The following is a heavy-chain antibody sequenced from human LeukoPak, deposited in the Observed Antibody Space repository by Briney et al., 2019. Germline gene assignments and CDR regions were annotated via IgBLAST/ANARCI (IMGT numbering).Heavy chain of an antibody. J-gene: IGHJ4*02. CDR1: GGSISSTTYY. V-gene: IGHV4-39*01. D-gene: IGHD6-19*01. Sequence: SETLSLTCTVSGGSISSTTYYWGWIRQPPGKGLEWIGNIYYRGNTYYKPSLKSRVTISVDTAKNQFSLKLTSVSAADTAVYYCAGHSRRWLVFVDYWGQGSLVTVSS. CDR2: IYYRGNT. CDR3: AGHSRRWLVFVDY.